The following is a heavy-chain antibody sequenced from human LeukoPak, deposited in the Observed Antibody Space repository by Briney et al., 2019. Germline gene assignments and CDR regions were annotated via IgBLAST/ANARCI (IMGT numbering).Heavy chain of an antibody. Sequence: SETLSLTCTVSGYSISSSSYYWGWIRQPPGKGLEWIGSIYYSGSTYYNPSLKSRVTISVDTSKNQFSLKLSSVTAADTAVYYCALEMVRGVLDYWGQGTLVTVSS. CDR3: ALEMVRGVLDY. J-gene: IGHJ4*02. D-gene: IGHD3-10*01. CDR2: IYYSGST. V-gene: IGHV4-39*01. CDR1: GYSISSSSYY.